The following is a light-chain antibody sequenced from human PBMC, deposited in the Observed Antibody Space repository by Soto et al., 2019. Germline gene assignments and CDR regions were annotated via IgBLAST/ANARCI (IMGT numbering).Light chain of an antibody. CDR2: AAS. J-gene: IGKJ4*01. CDR1: QVISSY. Sequence: DLQLTQSPSFLSASVGDRVTITCRASQVISSYLSWYQQKPGKAPKLLSYAASTLQSGVPSRFSGSGSGTEFTLTISSLQPEDFATYYCQQLNSYPRVTFGGGTKVEIK. CDR3: QQLNSYPRVT. V-gene: IGKV1-9*01.